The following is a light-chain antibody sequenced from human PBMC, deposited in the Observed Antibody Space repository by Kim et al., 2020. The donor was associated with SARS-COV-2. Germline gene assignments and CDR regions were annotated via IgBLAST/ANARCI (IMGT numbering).Light chain of an antibody. CDR1: QDINTW. CDR2: GAS. J-gene: IGKJ1*01. V-gene: IGKV1-12*01. CDR3: QQANSFPPWT. Sequence: ASVGDRVTITCRAGQDINTWLGWYQQKPGKAPKLLIYGASNLQSGVPSRFSGSGSGTDFTLTISRLQPDDCATYYCQQANSFPPWTFGQGTKLEI.